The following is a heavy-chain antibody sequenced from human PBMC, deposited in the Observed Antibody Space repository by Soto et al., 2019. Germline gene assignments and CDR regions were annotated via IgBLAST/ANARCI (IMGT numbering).Heavy chain of an antibody. Sequence: PSETLSLTCAVSGGSISSSNWWSWVRQPPGKGLEWIGEIYHSGSTNYNPSLKSRVTISVDKSKNQFSLKLSSVTAADTAVYYCARITAAGLLNWFDPWGQGTLVTVSS. D-gene: IGHD6-13*01. CDR1: GGSISSSNW. CDR2: IYHSGST. CDR3: ARITAAGLLNWFDP. V-gene: IGHV4-4*02. J-gene: IGHJ5*02.